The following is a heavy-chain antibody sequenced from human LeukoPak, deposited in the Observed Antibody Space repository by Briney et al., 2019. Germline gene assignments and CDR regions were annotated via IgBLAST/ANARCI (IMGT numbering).Heavy chain of an antibody. CDR1: GGSISSSSYY. CDR2: IYYSGST. D-gene: IGHD4-17*01. CDR3: VRRTAVTESVNY. V-gene: IGHV4-39*01. Sequence: PSETLSLTCTVSGGSISSSSYYWGWIRQPPGTGLEWIGSIYYSGSTYFNPSLKGRVTISVDTSKNQFSLRVTSVTAADTAVYYCVRRTAVTESVNYWGQGTLVTVSS. J-gene: IGHJ4*02.